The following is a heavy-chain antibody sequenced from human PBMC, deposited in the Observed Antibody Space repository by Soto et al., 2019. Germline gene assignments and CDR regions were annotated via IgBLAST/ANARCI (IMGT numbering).Heavy chain of an antibody. V-gene: IGHV1-3*01. CDR3: ARELCEEGEGYCSSTNAFDI. Sequence: ASVKVSCKASGYTFTSYAMHWVRQAPGQRLEWMGWINAGNGNTKYSQKFQGRVTITRDTSASTAYMELSSLRSEDTAVYYCARELCEEGEGYCSSTNAFDIWGQGTMVTVSS. J-gene: IGHJ3*02. D-gene: IGHD2-2*01. CDR1: GYTFTSYA. CDR2: INAGNGNT.